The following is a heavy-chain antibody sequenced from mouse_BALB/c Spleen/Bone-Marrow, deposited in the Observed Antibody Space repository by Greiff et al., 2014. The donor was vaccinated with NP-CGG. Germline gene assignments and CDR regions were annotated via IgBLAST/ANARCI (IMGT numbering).Heavy chain of an antibody. D-gene: IGHD2-4*01. V-gene: IGHV5-6-4*01. CDR2: ISSGGHDT. CDR1: GFTFSAYS. J-gene: IGHJ2*01. Sequence: EVQRVESGGGLVKPGGSLKLSCAASGFTFSAYSMSWVRQTPEKRLEWVATISSGGHDTYYSESVKGRFTISRDNVKNTLYLQMDSLRSVDSAVYYCSKDGGYDYSYYFDYWGQGTTLTVSS. CDR3: SKDGGYDYSYYFDY.